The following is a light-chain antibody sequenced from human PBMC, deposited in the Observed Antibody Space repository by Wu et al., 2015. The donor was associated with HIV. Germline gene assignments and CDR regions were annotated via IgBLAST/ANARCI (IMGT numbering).Light chain of an antibody. CDR2: DTS. V-gene: IGKV3D-15*01. Sequence: EIVLTQSPATLSLSPGGRATLSCRASQSVSSYVAWYQQKFGQAPRLLIYDTSNRATGIPARFSGSGSGTEFTLTISSMQSEDFAVYYCQQYNNWPPATFGQGTKLEIK. CDR1: QSVSSY. J-gene: IGKJ2*01. CDR3: QQYNNWPPAT.